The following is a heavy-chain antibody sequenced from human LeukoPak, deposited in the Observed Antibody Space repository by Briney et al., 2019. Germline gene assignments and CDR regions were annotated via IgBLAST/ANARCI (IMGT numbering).Heavy chain of an antibody. CDR2: IYPGDSDT. V-gene: IGHV5-51*01. J-gene: IGHJ4*02. CDR1: GYSFTSYW. Sequence: GESLMISCKGSGYSFTSYWIGWLRQMPGKGLEWMGIIYPGDSDTRYSPSFQGQVTISADKSISTAYLQWSSLKASDTAMYYCARLAKYNWNYGSPLDYWGQGTLVTVSS. D-gene: IGHD1-7*01. CDR3: ARLAKYNWNYGSPLDY.